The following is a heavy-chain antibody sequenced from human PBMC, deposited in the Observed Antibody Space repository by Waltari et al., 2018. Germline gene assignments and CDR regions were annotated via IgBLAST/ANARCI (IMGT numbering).Heavy chain of an antibody. D-gene: IGHD6-13*01. CDR3: ATPYSSSWYYFDY. V-gene: IGHV3-23*03. CDR2: IYSGGST. J-gene: IGHJ4*02. CDR1: GFTFSSYA. Sequence: EVQLLESGGGLVQPGGSLRLSCAASGFTFSSYAMSWVRQAPGKGLEWVSVIYSGGSTYYADSVKGRFTISRDNSKKTLYLQMNSLRAEDTAVYYCATPYSSSWYYFDYWGQGTLVTVSS.